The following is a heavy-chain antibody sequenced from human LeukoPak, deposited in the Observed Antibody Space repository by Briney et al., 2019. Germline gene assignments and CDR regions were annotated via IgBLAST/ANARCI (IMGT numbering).Heavy chain of an antibody. D-gene: IGHD4-17*01. J-gene: IGHJ6*03. Sequence: GGSLRLSCAASGFTFSSYGMHWVRQAPGKGLEWVAFIRYDGSNKYYADSVKGRFTISRDNSKNTLYLQMNSLRAEDTAVYYCAKAGRGYGDYVDYMDVWGKGTTVTVSS. CDR1: GFTFSSYG. CDR3: AKAGRGYGDYVDYMDV. CDR2: IRYDGSNK. V-gene: IGHV3-30*02.